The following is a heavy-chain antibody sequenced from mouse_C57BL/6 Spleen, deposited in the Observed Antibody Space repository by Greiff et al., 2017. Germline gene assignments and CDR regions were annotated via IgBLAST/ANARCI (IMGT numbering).Heavy chain of an antibody. CDR2: INPNNGGT. D-gene: IGHD1-1*01. CDR1: GYTFTDYN. J-gene: IGHJ4*01. Sequence: EVKLVESGPELVKPGASVKMSCKASGYTFTDYNMHWVKQSHGKSLEWIGYINPNNGGTSYNQKFKGKATLTVNKSSSTAYMELRSLTSEDSAVYYCASITTVVAGAMDYWGQGTSVTVSS. V-gene: IGHV1-22*01. CDR3: ASITTVVAGAMDY.